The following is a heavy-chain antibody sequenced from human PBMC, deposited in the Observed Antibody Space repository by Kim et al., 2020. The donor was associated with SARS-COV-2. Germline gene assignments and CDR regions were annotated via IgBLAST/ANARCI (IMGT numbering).Heavy chain of an antibody. Sequence: TNYNRALESRVTISVDTSKNQFSLRLSSVTAADTAVYYCARSLYGDYFGYWGQGTLVTVSS. CDR2: T. CDR3: ARSLYGDYFGY. J-gene: IGHJ4*02. D-gene: IGHD4-17*01. V-gene: IGHV4-59*01.